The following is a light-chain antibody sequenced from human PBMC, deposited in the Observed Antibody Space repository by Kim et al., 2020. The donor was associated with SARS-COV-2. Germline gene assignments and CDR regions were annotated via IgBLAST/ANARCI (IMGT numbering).Light chain of an antibody. CDR1: QSVSSN. CDR3: QQYNNWPLLT. J-gene: IGKJ4*01. Sequence: SPGERATLSCRASQSVSSNLAWYQQKPGQAPRLLIYGASTRAPGIPARFSGGGSGTEFTLTISSLQSEDFAVYYCQQYNNWPLLTFGGGTKVDIK. CDR2: GAS. V-gene: IGKV3-15*01.